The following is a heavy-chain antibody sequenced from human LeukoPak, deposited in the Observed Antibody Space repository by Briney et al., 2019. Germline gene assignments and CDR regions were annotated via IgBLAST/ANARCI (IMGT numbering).Heavy chain of an antibody. CDR1: GFPFSSYS. CDR3: ARGMYYYDSSGYYFDY. Sequence: GALRLSRAASGFPFSSYSMNLVRQAPGKGLELVSSINSSSSYIYYADSVKGRFTISRDNAKNSLYLQMNSLRAEDTAVYYCARGMYYYDSSGYYFDYWGQGTLVTVSS. V-gene: IGHV3-21*01. J-gene: IGHJ4*02. CDR2: INSSSSYI. D-gene: IGHD3-22*01.